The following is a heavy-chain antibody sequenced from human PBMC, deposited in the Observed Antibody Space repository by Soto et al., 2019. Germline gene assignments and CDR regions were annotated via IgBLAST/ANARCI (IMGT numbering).Heavy chain of an antibody. Sequence: GGSLRLSCAASGFTFSDYYMSWIRQAPGKGLEWVSDITTSSSFRFYADSVKGRFTISRDDAKNSLYLQMNSLRAEDTGVYYCARDLGVALATLTLDYWGQGTLVTVSS. CDR1: GFTFSDYY. D-gene: IGHD2-15*01. CDR3: ARDLGVALATLTLDY. V-gene: IGHV3-11*06. CDR2: ITTSSSFR. J-gene: IGHJ4*02.